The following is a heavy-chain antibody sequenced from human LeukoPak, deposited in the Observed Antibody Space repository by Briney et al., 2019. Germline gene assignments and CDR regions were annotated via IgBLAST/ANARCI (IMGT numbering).Heavy chain of an antibody. CDR1: GYTFTSYG. V-gene: IGHV1-18*01. CDR3: ARVGYYDSRNDAFDI. Sequence: GASVKVSCKASGYTFTSYGISWVRQAPGQELEWMGWISAYNGNTNYAQKLQGRVTMTTDTSTSTAYMELRSLRSDDTAVYYCARVGYYDSRNDAFDIWGQGTMVTVSS. CDR2: ISAYNGNT. J-gene: IGHJ3*02. D-gene: IGHD3-22*01.